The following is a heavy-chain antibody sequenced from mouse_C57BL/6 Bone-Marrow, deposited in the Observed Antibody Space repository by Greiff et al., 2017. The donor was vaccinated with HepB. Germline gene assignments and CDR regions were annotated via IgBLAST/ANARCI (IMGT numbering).Heavy chain of an antibody. CDR3: ARYGNYDYAMDY. D-gene: IGHD2-1*01. J-gene: IGHJ4*01. CDR1: GYTFTSYW. V-gene: IGHV1-64*01. Sequence: QVQLQQPGAELVKPGASVKLSCKASGYTFTSYWMHWVKQRPGQGLEWIGMIHPNSGSTNYNEKFKSKATLTVDKSSSTPYMQLSSLTSEDSAVYYCARYGNYDYAMDYWGQGTSVTVSS. CDR2: IHPNSGST.